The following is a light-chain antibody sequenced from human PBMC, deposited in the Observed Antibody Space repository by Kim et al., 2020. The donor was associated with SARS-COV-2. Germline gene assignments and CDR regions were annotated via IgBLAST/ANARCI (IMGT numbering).Light chain of an antibody. CDR2: EDR. J-gene: IGLJ2*01. CDR3: QAWDSSNVV. Sequence: SYELTQPPSVSVSPGQTAIITCSGNELGDKNVCWYQQKAGQSPVLVIYEDRKRPSGIPERVSGSNSGNTATLTISGTQAMDEADYYCQAWDSSNVVFGGGTKVTVL. CDR1: ELGDKN. V-gene: IGLV3-1*01.